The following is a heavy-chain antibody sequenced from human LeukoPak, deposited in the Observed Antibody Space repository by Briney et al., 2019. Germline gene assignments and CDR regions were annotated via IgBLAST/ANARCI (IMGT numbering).Heavy chain of an antibody. J-gene: IGHJ4*02. CDR2: IRYDGSNK. CDR3: ARDYGGFY. V-gene: IGHV3-30*02. CDR1: GFTFSNAW. D-gene: IGHD4/OR15-4a*01. Sequence: PGGSLRLSCAASGFTFSNAWMSWVRQAPGKGLEWVAFIRYDGSNKYYADSVKGRFTTSRDNSKNTLYLEMNSLRVEDTAVYYCARDYGGFYWGQGTLVTVSS.